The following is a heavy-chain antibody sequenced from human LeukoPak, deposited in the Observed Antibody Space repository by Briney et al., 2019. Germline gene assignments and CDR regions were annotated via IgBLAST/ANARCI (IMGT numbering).Heavy chain of an antibody. CDR1: GLTFNRYW. Sequence: GGSLRLSCAASGLTFNRYWIHWVRQAPGKGLEWVSRINSDGSGTTYADSVRGRFTISKDNAKNSLYLQMNSLRAEDTAVYYCARDPPFIIGTTFFDYWGQGTLVTVSS. J-gene: IGHJ4*02. V-gene: IGHV3-74*01. CDR2: INSDGSGT. D-gene: IGHD1-20*01. CDR3: ARDPPFIIGTTFFDY.